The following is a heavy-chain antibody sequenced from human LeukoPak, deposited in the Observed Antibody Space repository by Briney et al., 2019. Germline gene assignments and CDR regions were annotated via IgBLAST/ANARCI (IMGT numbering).Heavy chain of an antibody. CDR1: GFTFRSYG. J-gene: IGHJ4*02. CDR3: ARGPAGYN. CDR2: IYSGGST. Sequence: GGSLRLSCAASGFTFRSYGMHWVRQAPGKGLEWVSVIYSGGSTDYADSVKGRFTISRDNSKNTLYLQMNSLRAEDTAVYHCARGPAGYNWGQGTLVTVSS. V-gene: IGHV3-53*01. D-gene: IGHD1-1*01.